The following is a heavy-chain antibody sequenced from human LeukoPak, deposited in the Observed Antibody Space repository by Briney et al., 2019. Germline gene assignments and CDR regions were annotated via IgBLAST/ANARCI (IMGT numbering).Heavy chain of an antibody. CDR2: IVVGSGNT. J-gene: IGHJ3*02. D-gene: IGHD2-15*01. Sequence: SVNVSCTASGFTFTSSAVQWVRQARGQRLEWIGWIVVGSGNTNYAQKFQERVTITRDMSTSTAYMELSSLRSEDTAVYYCAASAGYCSGGSCYEIDAFDIWGQGTMVTVSS. CDR3: AASAGYCSGGSCYEIDAFDI. CDR1: GFTFTSSA. V-gene: IGHV1-58*01.